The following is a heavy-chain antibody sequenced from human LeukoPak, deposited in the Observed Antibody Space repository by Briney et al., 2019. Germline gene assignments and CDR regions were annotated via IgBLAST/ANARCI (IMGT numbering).Heavy chain of an antibody. CDR3: ARGESSIAAHFDY. Sequence: SETLSLTCTVSGGSISSYYWSWIRQPPGKGLEWIGYIYYSGSTYYNPSLKSRVTISVDRSKNQFSLKLSSVTAADTAVYYCARGESSIAAHFDYWGQGTLVTVPS. CDR2: IYYSGST. CDR1: GGSISSYY. D-gene: IGHD6-6*01. J-gene: IGHJ4*02. V-gene: IGHV4-59*12.